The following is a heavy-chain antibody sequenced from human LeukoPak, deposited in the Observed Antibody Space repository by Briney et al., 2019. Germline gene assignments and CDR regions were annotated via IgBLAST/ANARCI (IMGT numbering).Heavy chain of an antibody. CDR3: ARHPTHGSGTYGRNWFDP. J-gene: IGHJ5*02. CDR1: GGSISSSSTYY. V-gene: IGHV4-39*01. CDR2: IYYSGST. Sequence: PSETLSLTCTVFGGSISSSSTYYWGWIRQPPGKGLEWIGSIYYSGSTYYNPSLKSRVTISIDTSKNQFSLKLSSVTAADTAVYYCARHPTHGSGTYGRNWFDPWGQGTLVTVSS. D-gene: IGHD3-10*01.